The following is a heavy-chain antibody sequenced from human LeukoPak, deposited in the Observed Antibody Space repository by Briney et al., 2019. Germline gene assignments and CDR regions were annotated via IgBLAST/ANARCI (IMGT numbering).Heavy chain of an antibody. J-gene: IGHJ4*02. V-gene: IGHV1-18*01. D-gene: IGHD6-13*01. CDR2: ISAYNGNS. CDR3: AGISSSWYGDGDY. CDR1: GYTFSTYG. Sequence: ASVKVSCKASGYTFSTYGITWVRQAPGQGLEWMGWISAYNGNSNYAEKIQGRVTMTTDTSTSTAYMELSRLRSDDTAVYYCAGISSSWYGDGDYWGQGTLVTVSS.